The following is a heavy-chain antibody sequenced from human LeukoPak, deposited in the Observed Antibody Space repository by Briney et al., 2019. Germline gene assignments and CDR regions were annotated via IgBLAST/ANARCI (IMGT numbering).Heavy chain of an antibody. D-gene: IGHD3-3*01. CDR1: GYSISSGYY. V-gene: IGHV4-38-2*02. Sequence: SETLSLTCTVSGYSISSGYYWGWIRQPPGKGLEWSGSIYHSGSTYYNPSLKSRVTISVDTSKNQFSLKLSSVTAADTAVYYCARVGITIFGVDWYYFDYWGQGTLVTVSS. CDR3: ARVGITIFGVDWYYFDY. J-gene: IGHJ4*02. CDR2: IYHSGST.